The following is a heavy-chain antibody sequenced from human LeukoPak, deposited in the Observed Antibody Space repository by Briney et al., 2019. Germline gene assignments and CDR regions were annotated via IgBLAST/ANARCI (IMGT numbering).Heavy chain of an antibody. V-gene: IGHV1-69*13. CDR2: IIPIFGTA. D-gene: IGHD6-19*01. Sequence: SVKVSCKASGGTFSNYAISWVRQALGQGLEWMGAIIPIFGTANYAQKCQGRVTITADESTSTAYMELSSLRSEGTAVYYCARILSSSWYEYFHHWGQGTLVTVSS. CDR3: ARILSSSWYEYFHH. CDR1: GGTFSNYA. J-gene: IGHJ1*01.